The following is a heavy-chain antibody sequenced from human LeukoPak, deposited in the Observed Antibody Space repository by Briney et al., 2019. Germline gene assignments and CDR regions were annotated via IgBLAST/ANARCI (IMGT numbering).Heavy chain of an antibody. CDR1: GYSFTSYW. J-gene: IGHJ3*02. V-gene: IGHV5-51*01. Sequence: GESLKISCKGSGYSFTSYWIGWVRQMPGKGLEWMGIIYPGDSDTRYSPSFQGQVTISADKSISTAYLQWSSLKASDTAMYYCARPNTMIADRWAFDIWGQGTMVTVSS. CDR2: IYPGDSDT. CDR3: ARPNTMIADRWAFDI. D-gene: IGHD3-22*01.